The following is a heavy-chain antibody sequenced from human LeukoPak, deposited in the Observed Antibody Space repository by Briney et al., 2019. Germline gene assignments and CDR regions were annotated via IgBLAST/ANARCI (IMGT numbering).Heavy chain of an antibody. CDR2: IRYDGSNK. Sequence: GGSLRLSCAASGFTFSSYGMHWVRQAPGKGLEWVAFIRYDGSNKYYADSVKGRFTISRDNSKNTLYLQMNSLRAEDTAVYYCAKDRGSSGWYEGPLFDYWGQGTLVTVSS. CDR3: AKDRGSSGWYEGPLFDY. CDR1: GFTFSSYG. D-gene: IGHD6-19*01. V-gene: IGHV3-30*02. J-gene: IGHJ4*02.